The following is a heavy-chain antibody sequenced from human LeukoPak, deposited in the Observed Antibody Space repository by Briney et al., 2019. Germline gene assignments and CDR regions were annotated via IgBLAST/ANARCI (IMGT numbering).Heavy chain of an antibody. Sequence: KPSETLSLTCTVSGVSISSSSYYWGWIRQPPGKGLEWIGSIYYSGSTYYNPSLKSRVTISVDTSKNQFSLKLSSVTAADTAVYYCASQVVPAAEFDYWGQGTLVTVSS. CDR2: IYYSGST. CDR3: ASQVVPAAEFDY. J-gene: IGHJ4*02. V-gene: IGHV4-39*01. CDR1: GVSISSSSYY. D-gene: IGHD2-2*01.